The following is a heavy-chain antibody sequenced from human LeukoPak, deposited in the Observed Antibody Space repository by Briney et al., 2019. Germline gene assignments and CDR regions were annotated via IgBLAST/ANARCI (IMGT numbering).Heavy chain of an antibody. Sequence: PSETLSLTCTVSGGSISSGGYYWSWIRQPPGKGLEWIGYIYHSGSTYYNPSLKSRVTISVDRSKNQFSLKLSSVTAADTAVYYCARVPVVAATRPIDYWGQGTLVTVSS. J-gene: IGHJ4*02. CDR3: ARVPVVAATRPIDY. CDR2: IYHSGST. V-gene: IGHV4-30-2*01. D-gene: IGHD2-15*01. CDR1: GGSISSGGYY.